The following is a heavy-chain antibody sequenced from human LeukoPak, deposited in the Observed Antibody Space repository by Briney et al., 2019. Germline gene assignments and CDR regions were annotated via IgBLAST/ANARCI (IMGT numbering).Heavy chain of an antibody. CDR1: GYTFTSYY. CDR2: INPSGGST. D-gene: IGHD4-17*01. J-gene: IGHJ4*02. V-gene: IGHV1-46*01. CDR3: ARDSLYGVVDY. Sequence: GASVKVSCKTSGYTFTSYYIHWVRQAPGQGLEWMGIINPSGGSTSYAQKFQGRDTMTRDTSTSTVYMYLSSLRSEDTAVYYCARDSLYGVVDYWGQGTLVTVSS.